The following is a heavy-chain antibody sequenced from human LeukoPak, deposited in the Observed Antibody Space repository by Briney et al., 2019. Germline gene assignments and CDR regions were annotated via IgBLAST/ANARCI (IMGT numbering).Heavy chain of an antibody. D-gene: IGHD6-6*01. V-gene: IGHV3-30*18. Sequence: GGSLRLSCAASGFTFSSYGMQWVRQAPGKGLEWVAVISHDGTVQYYADSVRGRFTISRDNSKNTLSLQMNSLRTEDTALYYCAKEGAAKTAARLDCWGQGALVTFAS. J-gene: IGHJ4*01. CDR2: ISHDGTVQ. CDR1: GFTFSSYG. CDR3: AKEGAAKTAARLDC.